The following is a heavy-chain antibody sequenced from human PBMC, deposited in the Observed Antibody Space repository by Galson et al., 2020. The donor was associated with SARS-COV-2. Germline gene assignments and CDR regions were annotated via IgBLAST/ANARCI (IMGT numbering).Heavy chain of an antibody. Sequence: ASVKVSCKASGYTFTRYTMQWVRQAPGQRLEWMGWINAANGNTDYSQKFQGRVTFTRDTFASTVYMELYSLRSEDTAVYYCARATIFGLAYDGMDVWGQGTTVTVSS. D-gene: IGHD3-3*01. CDR2: INAANGNT. CDR3: ARATIFGLAYDGMDV. J-gene: IGHJ6*02. CDR1: GYTFTRYT. V-gene: IGHV1-3*01.